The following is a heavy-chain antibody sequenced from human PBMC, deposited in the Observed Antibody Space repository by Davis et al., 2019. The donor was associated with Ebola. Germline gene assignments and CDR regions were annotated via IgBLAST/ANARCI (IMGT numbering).Heavy chain of an antibody. CDR1: GGSISSYY. J-gene: IGHJ4*02. V-gene: IGHV4-59*01. Sequence: SETLSLTCTVSGGSISSYYWSWVRQPPGKGLEWIGNIYYGGATNYNPPLKSRVTISRDTSKNQFSLSLTSVTTTDTATYYCARTPRYSSYGAFFDYWGQGTLVTVSS. CDR3: ARTPRYSSYGAFFDY. D-gene: IGHD5-18*01. CDR2: IYYGGAT.